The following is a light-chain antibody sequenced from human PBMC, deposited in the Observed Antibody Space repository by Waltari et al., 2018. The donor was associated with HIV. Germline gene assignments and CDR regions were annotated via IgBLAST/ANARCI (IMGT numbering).Light chain of an antibody. Sequence: SFVLTQPPSVSVAPGQTAPIPCAGTTIGRRSVHVYQQKPGQAPVLVIYYNDDRPSGIPERFSGSKSGNTATLTITRVEVGDEADYYCQVWDSDSDHYVFGTGTEVTVL. CDR3: QVWDSDSDHYV. CDR2: YND. V-gene: IGLV3-21*02. CDR1: TIGRRS. J-gene: IGLJ1*01.